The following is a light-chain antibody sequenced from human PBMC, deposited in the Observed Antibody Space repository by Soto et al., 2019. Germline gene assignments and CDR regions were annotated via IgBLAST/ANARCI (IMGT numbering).Light chain of an antibody. V-gene: IGLV2-23*01. CDR3: SSYATSSPYV. Sequence: QSALTQPASVSGSPGQSITISCTGSSSDVGTYDLVSWYQHHPGAAPKLMIYEATRRPSGISNRFSGSKSGNTASLTISGLQAEDEADYYCSSYATSSPYVFGPGTKVTVL. CDR1: SSDVGTYDL. CDR2: EAT. J-gene: IGLJ1*01.